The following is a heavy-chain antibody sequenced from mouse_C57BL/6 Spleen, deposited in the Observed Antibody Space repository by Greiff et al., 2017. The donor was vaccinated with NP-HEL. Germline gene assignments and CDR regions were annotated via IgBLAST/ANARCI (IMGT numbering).Heavy chain of an antibody. CDR3: AREVYDYDVFDY. Sequence: QVQLQQSGAELVKPGASVKISCKASGYAFSSYWMNWVKQRPGKGLEWIGQIYPGDGDTNYNGKFKGKATLTADKSSSTAYMQLSSLTSEDSAVYFCAREVYDYDVFDYWGQGTTLTVSS. J-gene: IGHJ2*01. V-gene: IGHV1-80*01. D-gene: IGHD2-4*01. CDR1: GYAFSSYW. CDR2: IYPGDGDT.